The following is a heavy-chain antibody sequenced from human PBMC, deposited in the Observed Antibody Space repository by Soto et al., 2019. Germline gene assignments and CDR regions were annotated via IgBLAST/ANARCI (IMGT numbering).Heavy chain of an antibody. CDR1: GGSFSGYY. Sequence: SETLSLRCAGYGGSFSGYYWSGIRQPPGKGLEWIGEINHSGSTNYNPSLKSRVTISVDTSKNQFSLKLSSVTAADTAVYYCARGMSGKRRNFDYWGQGTLVTVSS. CDR2: INHSGST. J-gene: IGHJ4*02. V-gene: IGHV4-34*01. CDR3: ARGMSGKRRNFDY. D-gene: IGHD1-26*01.